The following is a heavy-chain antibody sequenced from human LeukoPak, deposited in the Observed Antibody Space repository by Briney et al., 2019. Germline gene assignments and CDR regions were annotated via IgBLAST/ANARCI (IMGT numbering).Heavy chain of an antibody. Sequence: GASVKVSCKASGYTFTDYFMHWVRQAPGQGLEWMGWINPNSGGTNYAQKFQGRVTMTRDTSISTAYMELSRLTSDDTAVYYCARDDGFCRGVACYGKFDYWGQGTLVTVSS. J-gene: IGHJ4*02. D-gene: IGHD2-15*01. CDR3: ARDDGFCRGVACYGKFDY. CDR1: GYTFTDYF. V-gene: IGHV1-2*02. CDR2: INPNSGGT.